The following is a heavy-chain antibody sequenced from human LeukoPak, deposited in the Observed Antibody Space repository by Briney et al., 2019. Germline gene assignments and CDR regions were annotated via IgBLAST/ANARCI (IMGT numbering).Heavy chain of an antibody. CDR1: GFSLSTSGMR. CDR2: IDWDDDK. Sequence: ESGLTLVNPTQTLTLTCTFSGFSLSTSGMRVSWIRQPPGKALEWLARIDWDDDKFYSTSLKTRLTISKDTSKNQVVLTMTNMDPVDTATYYCARSMVRGNYFDYWGQGTLVTVSS. V-gene: IGHV2-70*04. CDR3: ARSMVRGNYFDY. D-gene: IGHD3-10*01. J-gene: IGHJ4*02.